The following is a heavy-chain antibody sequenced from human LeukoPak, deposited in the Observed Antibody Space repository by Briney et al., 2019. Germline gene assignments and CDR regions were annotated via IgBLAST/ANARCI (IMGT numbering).Heavy chain of an antibody. D-gene: IGHD3-22*01. CDR2: ISGSSSII. J-gene: IGHJ3*02. CDR3: ARSGTTYYYDSGSRI. Sequence: GGSLRLSCAASGFTFSSYSMDWVRQAPGKGLEWVSFISGSSSIIHYADSVKGRFTISRDNAKNSLYLQMNSLRAEDTAVYYCARSGTTYYYDSGSRIWGQGTTVTVSS. V-gene: IGHV3-48*04. CDR1: GFTFSSYS.